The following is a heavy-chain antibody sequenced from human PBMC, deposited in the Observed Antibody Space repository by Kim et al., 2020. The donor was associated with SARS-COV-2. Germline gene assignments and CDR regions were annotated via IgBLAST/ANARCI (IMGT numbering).Heavy chain of an antibody. Sequence: GGSLRLSCAASGFTFSSYGMHWVRQAPGKGLEWVAVISYDGSNKYYADSVKGRFTISRDNSKNTLYLQMNSLRAEDTAVYYCAKDQGLDYGDDQNWFDPWGQGILVTVSS. D-gene: IGHD4-17*01. V-gene: IGHV3-30*18. J-gene: IGHJ5*02. CDR3: AKDQGLDYGDDQNWFDP. CDR2: ISYDGSNK. CDR1: GFTFSSYG.